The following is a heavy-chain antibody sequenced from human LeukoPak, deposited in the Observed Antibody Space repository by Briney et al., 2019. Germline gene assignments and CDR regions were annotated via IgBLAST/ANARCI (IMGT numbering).Heavy chain of an antibody. D-gene: IGHD2-15*01. CDR3: ARDVQRSYCSGGSCYGVRRAFDI. Sequence: SETLSLTCTVSGGSISSYYWSWIRQPAGKGLEWIGRIYTSGSTNCNPSLKSRVTMSVDTSKNQFSLKLSSVTAADTAVYYCARDVQRSYCSGGSCYGVRRAFDIWGQGTMVTVSS. V-gene: IGHV4-4*07. CDR1: GGSISSYY. CDR2: IYTSGST. J-gene: IGHJ3*02.